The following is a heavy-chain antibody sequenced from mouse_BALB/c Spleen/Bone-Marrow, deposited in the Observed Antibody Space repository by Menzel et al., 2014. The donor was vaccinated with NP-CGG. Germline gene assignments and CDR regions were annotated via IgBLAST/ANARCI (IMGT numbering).Heavy chain of an antibody. J-gene: IGHJ3*01. Sequence: EVKVVESGGGLVQPGGSLKLSCAASGFDFSGYWMSWVRQAPGKGLEWIGEINPDSSTINYTPSLKDKFIISRDNAKNTLYLQMSKVRSEDTALYYCARGDWAWFVYWGQGTLVTVSA. CDR1: GFDFSGYW. CDR2: INPDSSTI. V-gene: IGHV4-1*02. D-gene: IGHD4-1*01. CDR3: ARGDWAWFVY.